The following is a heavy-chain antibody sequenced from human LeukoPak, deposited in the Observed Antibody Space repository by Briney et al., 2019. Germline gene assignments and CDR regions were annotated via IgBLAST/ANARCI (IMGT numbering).Heavy chain of an antibody. D-gene: IGHD3-22*01. CDR3: ARESSGYPPYEDY. Sequence: GGSLRLSCAASGFTFSSYSMNWVRQAPGKGLEWVSSISSSSSYIYYADSVKGRFTISRDNAKNSLYLQMNSLRAEDTAVYYCARESSGYPPYEDYWGQGTLVTVSS. J-gene: IGHJ4*02. CDR2: ISSSSSYI. V-gene: IGHV3-21*01. CDR1: GFTFSSYS.